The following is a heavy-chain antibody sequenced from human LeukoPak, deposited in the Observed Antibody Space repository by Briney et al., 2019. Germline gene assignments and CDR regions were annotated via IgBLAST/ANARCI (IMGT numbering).Heavy chain of an antibody. CDR2: IIPIFGTA. CDR1: GGTFSSYA. CDR3: ARDRRDFSNFYYFDY. J-gene: IGHJ4*02. D-gene: IGHD5-24*01. V-gene: IGHV1-69*06. Sequence: ASVKVSCKASGGTFSSYAISWVRQAPGQGLEWMGGIIPIFGTANYAQKFQGRVTITADKSTSTAYMELSSLRFDDTAVYYCARDRRDFSNFYYFDYWGQGTLVTVSS.